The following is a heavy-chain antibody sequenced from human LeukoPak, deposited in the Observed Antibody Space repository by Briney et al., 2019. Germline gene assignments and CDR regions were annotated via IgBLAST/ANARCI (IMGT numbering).Heavy chain of an antibody. CDR2: IYYSGST. Sequence: ASETLSLTCGVSGVSISSTNWWTWVRQPPGKGLEWIGYIYYSGSTNYNPSLKSRVTISVDTSKNQFSLKLSSVTAADTAVYYCARLRAFYGDYGGWFDPWGQGTLVTVSS. CDR1: GVSISSTNW. CDR3: ARLRAFYGDYGGWFDP. V-gene: IGHV4-4*02. D-gene: IGHD4-17*01. J-gene: IGHJ5*02.